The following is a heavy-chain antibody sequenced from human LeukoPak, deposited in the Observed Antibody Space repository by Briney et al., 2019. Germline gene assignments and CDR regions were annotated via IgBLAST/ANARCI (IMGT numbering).Heavy chain of an antibody. Sequence: SETLSLTCSVSGGSINNYYWNWIRQPPGKRLEWIGSVYHSGGTDYNPSLRSRVTISVDMSKNHFSLKVTSVTAADTAIYYCARDRLGGAVVSWIPDYWGQGILVTVSS. CDR3: ARDRLGGAVVSWIPDY. CDR2: VYHSGGT. J-gene: IGHJ4*02. D-gene: IGHD3-16*01. CDR1: GGSINNYY. V-gene: IGHV4-59*01.